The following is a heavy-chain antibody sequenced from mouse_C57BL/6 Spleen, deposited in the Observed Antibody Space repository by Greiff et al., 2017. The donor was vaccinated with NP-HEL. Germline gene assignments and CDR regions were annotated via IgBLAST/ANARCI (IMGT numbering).Heavy chain of an antibody. CDR2: SRNKANDYTT. J-gene: IGHJ4*01. Sequence: EVKVVESGGGLVQSGRSLRLSCATSGFTFSDFYMEWVRQAPGKGLEWIAASRNKANDYTTEYSASVKGRFIVSRDTSQSILYLQMNALRAEDTAIYYCARDAGDADAMDYWGQGTSVTVSS. CDR3: ARDAGDADAMDY. D-gene: IGHD3-3*01. CDR1: GFTFSDFY. V-gene: IGHV7-1*01.